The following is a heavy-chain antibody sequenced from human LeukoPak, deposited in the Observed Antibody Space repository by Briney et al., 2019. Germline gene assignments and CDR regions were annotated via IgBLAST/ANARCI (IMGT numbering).Heavy chain of an antibody. J-gene: IGHJ3*01. Sequence: GGSLRLSCAASGFSFTSYGMHWVRQAPGKGLEWVALITYDGYYKYYSDSVKGRFTISRDNSKNTLYLQMNSVRAEDTAVYYCARAVGPFDFWGPGTKVIVSS. V-gene: IGHV3-30*03. CDR3: ARAVGPFDF. CDR1: GFSFTSYG. CDR2: ITYDGYYK.